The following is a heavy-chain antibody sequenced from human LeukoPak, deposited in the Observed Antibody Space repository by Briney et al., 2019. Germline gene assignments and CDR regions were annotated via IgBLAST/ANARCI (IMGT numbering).Heavy chain of an antibody. CDR2: IVVGSGNT. CDR1: GFTFTSSA. Sequence: GTSVKVSCKASGFTFTSSAMQWVRQVRGQRLEWIGWIVVGSGNTNYAQKFQERVTITRDMSTSTAYMELSSLRSEDTAVYYCAAVGLRYYDFWSGYYSGRQWLTKDAFDIWGQGTMVTVSS. CDR3: AAVGLRYYDFWSGYYSGRQWLTKDAFDI. V-gene: IGHV1-58*02. D-gene: IGHD3-3*01. J-gene: IGHJ3*02.